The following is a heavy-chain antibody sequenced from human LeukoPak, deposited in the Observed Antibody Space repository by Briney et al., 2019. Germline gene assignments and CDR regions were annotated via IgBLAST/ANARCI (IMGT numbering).Heavy chain of an antibody. V-gene: IGHV3-48*03. CDR1: GFTFSDYE. CDR2: ISTSGSII. Sequence: PGGSLRLSCAASGFTFSDYEMNWVRQAPGKGLEWILHISTSGSIIHYADSVKGRFTISRDNAKNSLYLQMNSLRAEDTAVYYCARARRSGSYMDVWGKGTTVTVSS. J-gene: IGHJ6*03. CDR3: ARARRSGSYMDV.